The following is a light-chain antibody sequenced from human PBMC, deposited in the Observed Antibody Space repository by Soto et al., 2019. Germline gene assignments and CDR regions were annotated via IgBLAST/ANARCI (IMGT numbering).Light chain of an antibody. V-gene: IGLV2-8*01. CDR3: SSYAAINIVV. CDR2: EVT. CDR1: SSDIGSNNY. Sequence: QSVLTQPPSASGSPGQSVTISCTGTSSDIGSNNYVSWYQHYPGKAPKVIIYEVTKRPSGVPDRFSGSKSGNTASLTVSGLQSEDEADYYCSSYAAINIVVFGTGTKVTVL. J-gene: IGLJ1*01.